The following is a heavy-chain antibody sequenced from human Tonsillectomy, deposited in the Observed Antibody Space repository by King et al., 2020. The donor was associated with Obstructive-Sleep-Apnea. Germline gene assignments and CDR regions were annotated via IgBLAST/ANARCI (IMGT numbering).Heavy chain of an antibody. CDR1: RFTFSSHS. V-gene: IGHV3-30-3*01. Sequence: VQLVQSGGGVVQPGRSLRLSCAASRFTFSSHSMHWVRRAPGKGLEWVALISHDGNNKYYADSVKGRFTISRDNSKNTLYLHMNSLRTEDTAVYYCAKDHGYSFGYIDYYFDYWGQGTLVTVSS. CDR3: AKDHGYSFGYIDYYFDY. D-gene: IGHD5-18*01. CDR2: ISHDGNNK. J-gene: IGHJ4*02.